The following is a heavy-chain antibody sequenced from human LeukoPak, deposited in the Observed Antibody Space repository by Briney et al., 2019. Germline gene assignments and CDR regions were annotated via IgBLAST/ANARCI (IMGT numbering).Heavy chain of an antibody. J-gene: IGHJ4*02. Sequence: GGSLRLSCTVSGFTVSSNSMSWVRQAPGKGLEWVSFIYSGGNTHYSDSVKGRFTISRDNSKNSLYLQMNSLRAEDTAVYYRAGDLTRGGYSDYWGLGTLVTVSS. CDR1: GFTVSSNS. CDR2: IYSGGNT. CDR3: AGDLTRGGYSDY. V-gene: IGHV3-53*01. D-gene: IGHD2-15*01.